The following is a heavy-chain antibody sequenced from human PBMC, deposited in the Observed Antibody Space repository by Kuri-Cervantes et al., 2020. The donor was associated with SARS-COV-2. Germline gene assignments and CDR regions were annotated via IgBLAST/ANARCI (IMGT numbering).Heavy chain of an antibody. J-gene: IGHJ5*02. CDR3: ARTFLGKWFAP. CDR2: INWNGGST. Sequence: GESLKISCAASGFTFDDYGMSWVRQAPGKGLEWVSGINWNGGSTGYADSVKGRFTISRDNAKNSLYLQMNSLRAEDTAVYYCARTFLGKWFAPWGQGTLVTVSS. D-gene: IGHD7-27*01. V-gene: IGHV3-20*04. CDR1: GFTFDDYG.